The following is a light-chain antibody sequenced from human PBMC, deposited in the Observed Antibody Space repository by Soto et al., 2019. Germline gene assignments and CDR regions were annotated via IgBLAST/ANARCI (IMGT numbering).Light chain of an antibody. CDR2: GAS. CDR1: QSVRSN. CDR3: QQYNDWPQT. J-gene: IGKJ2*01. Sequence: EVVMTQSPATLSVSPGERATLSCRASQSVRSNLAWYQQKPGQAPRLLIYGASTRATGFPARFSGSGSGTEFTLTLSSLQSDGFAVYYCQQYNDWPQTFGQGTKLEIK. V-gene: IGKV3-15*01.